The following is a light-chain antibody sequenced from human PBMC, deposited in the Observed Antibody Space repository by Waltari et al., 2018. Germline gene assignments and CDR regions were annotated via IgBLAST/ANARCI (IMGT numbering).Light chain of an antibody. CDR3: QQSFSSPWT. Sequence: DIQMTQSPSSLSASIGDPITVTCRASHNIRTSLNWYQQKPAKAPQLLIFGASSLPRGVPSRFSGSASGTEFTLTITNLQPDDFATYFCQQSFSSPWTFGQGTTV. CDR2: GAS. CDR1: HNIRTS. J-gene: IGKJ1*01. V-gene: IGKV1-39*01.